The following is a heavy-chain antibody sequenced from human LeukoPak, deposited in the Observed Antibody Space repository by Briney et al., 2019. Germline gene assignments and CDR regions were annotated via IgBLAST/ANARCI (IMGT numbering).Heavy chain of an antibody. V-gene: IGHV3-23*01. D-gene: IGHD2-15*01. CDR1: GFTFSSYA. Sequence: AGSLRLSCAASGFTFSSYAMSWVRQAPGKGLEWVSGISGRGGSTYYADSVKARFTISRDNSKNTLYLQMNSLRAEDTAVYYCAKPAYCSGGSCYSIGYFDYWGQGTLVTVSS. CDR3: AKPAYCSGGSCYSIGYFDY. CDR2: ISGRGGST. J-gene: IGHJ4*02.